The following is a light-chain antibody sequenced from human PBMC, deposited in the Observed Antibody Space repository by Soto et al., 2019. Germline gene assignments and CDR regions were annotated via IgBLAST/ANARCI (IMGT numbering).Light chain of an antibody. Sequence: EIVITPSPATLSVSPGERATFSCRASQSVSSNLAWYQQKPDQAPRLLIYGASTRATCIPATCSGSGHGTKFNLPFRRLKCENFVVYYGQQANTGPSALTF. V-gene: IGKV3-15*01. CDR2: GAS. CDR1: QSVSSN. CDR3: QQANTGPSALT. J-gene: IGKJ4*02.